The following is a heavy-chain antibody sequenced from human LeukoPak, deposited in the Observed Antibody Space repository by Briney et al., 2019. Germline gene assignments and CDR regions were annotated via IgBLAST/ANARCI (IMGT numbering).Heavy chain of an antibody. J-gene: IGHJ4*02. CDR3: ARGNYYYYDSSGPYYFDY. D-gene: IGHD3-22*01. Sequence: SETLSLTCTVSGGSISGSSYYWGWIRQPPGKGLEWIGSIYYSGSTYYNPSLKSRVTISVDTSKNQFSLKLNSVTATDTAVYYCARGNYYYYDSSGPYYFDYWGQGTLVTVPS. V-gene: IGHV4-39*02. CDR1: GGSISGSSYY. CDR2: IYYSGST.